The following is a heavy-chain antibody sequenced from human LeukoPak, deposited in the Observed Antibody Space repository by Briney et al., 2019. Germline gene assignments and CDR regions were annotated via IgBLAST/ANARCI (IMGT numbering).Heavy chain of an antibody. Sequence: GGSLRLSCAASGFTFSSYSMNWVRQAPGKGLEWVSSISGSSSYIYYADSVKGRFTISRDNAKDSLYLQMNSLRAEDTAVYYCARVWGYGSWYFDYWGQGTLVTVSS. V-gene: IGHV3-21*01. CDR3: ARVWGYGSWYFDY. J-gene: IGHJ4*02. CDR1: GFTFSSYS. CDR2: ISGSSSYI. D-gene: IGHD3-10*01.